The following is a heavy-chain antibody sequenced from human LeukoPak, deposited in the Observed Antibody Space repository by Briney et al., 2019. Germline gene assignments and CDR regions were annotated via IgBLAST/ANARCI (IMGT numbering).Heavy chain of an antibody. Sequence: PSETLSLTCAVYGGSFSGYYWSWIRQPPGKGLEWIGEINHSGSTNYNPPLKSRVTISVDTSKNQFSLKLSSVTAADTAVYYCAGARFARFDYWGQGTLVTVSS. CDR1: GGSFSGYY. D-gene: IGHD3-16*01. V-gene: IGHV4-34*01. J-gene: IGHJ4*02. CDR2: INHSGST. CDR3: AGARFARFDY.